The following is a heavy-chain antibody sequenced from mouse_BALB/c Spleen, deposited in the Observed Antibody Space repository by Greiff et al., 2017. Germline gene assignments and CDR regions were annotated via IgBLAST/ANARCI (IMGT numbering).Heavy chain of an antibody. CDR2: ISSGGSYT. CDR1: GFTFSSYA. Sequence: EVKLMESGGGLVKPGGSLKLSCAASGFTFSSYAMSWVRQSPEKRLEWVAEISSGGSYTYYPDTVTGRFTISRDNAKNTLYLEMSSLRSEDTAMYYCARDHGNYFAYWGQGTLVTVSA. V-gene: IGHV5-9-4*01. CDR3: ARDHGNYFAY. J-gene: IGHJ3*01. D-gene: IGHD2-1*01.